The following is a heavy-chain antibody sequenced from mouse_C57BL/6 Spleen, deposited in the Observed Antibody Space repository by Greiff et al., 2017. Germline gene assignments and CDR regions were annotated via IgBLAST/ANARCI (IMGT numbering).Heavy chain of an antibody. CDR3: TRDKDSPYAMDY. V-gene: IGHV5-9-1*02. D-gene: IGHD1-3*01. J-gene: IGHJ4*01. Sequence: EVQGVESGEGLVKPGGSLKLSCAASGFTFSSYAMSWVRQTPEKRLEWVAYISSGGDYIYYADTVKGRFTISRDNARNTLYLQMSSLKSEDTAMYYCTRDKDSPYAMDYWGQGTSVTVSS. CDR1: GFTFSSYA. CDR2: ISSGGDYI.